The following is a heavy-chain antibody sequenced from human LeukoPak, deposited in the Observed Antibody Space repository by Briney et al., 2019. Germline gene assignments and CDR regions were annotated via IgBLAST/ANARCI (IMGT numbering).Heavy chain of an antibody. Sequence: GRSLRLSCEASGFTFSNYAMHWVRQAPGKGLEWVAVISYDGGNKYYADTAKGRFTISRDKSENTLYLQMNSLRGEDTAVYYCARDRCSSTSCYYYHYGMDVWGQGTTVTVSS. V-gene: IGHV3-30-3*01. J-gene: IGHJ6*02. CDR3: ARDRCSSTSCYYYHYGMDV. CDR2: ISYDGGNK. D-gene: IGHD2-2*01. CDR1: GFTFSNYA.